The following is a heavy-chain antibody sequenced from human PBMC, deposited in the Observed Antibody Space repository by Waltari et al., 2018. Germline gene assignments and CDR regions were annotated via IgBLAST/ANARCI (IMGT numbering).Heavy chain of an antibody. D-gene: IGHD7-27*01. CDR2: TIPTFGKA. CDR3: ARGGLGIYWYFDL. Sequence: QVHLVQSGAEVKKPGSSVKVSCKASGGTFSSYALSWLRRAPGKGLAWMGGTIPTFGKANYGQKFQGRVTITADESTSTAYMELSSLRSEDTAVYYCARGGLGIYWYFDLWGRGTLVTVSS. CDR1: GGTFSSYA. J-gene: IGHJ2*01. V-gene: IGHV1-69*12.